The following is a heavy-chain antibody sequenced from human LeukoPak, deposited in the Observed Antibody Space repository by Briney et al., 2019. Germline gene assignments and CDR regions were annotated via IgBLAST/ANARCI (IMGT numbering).Heavy chain of an antibody. D-gene: IGHD2-2*01. CDR2: IYPGDSDT. CDR3: ARQSPYCSSTSCYFDY. V-gene: IGHV5-51*01. J-gene: IGHJ4*02. CDR1: GYSFTSYW. Sequence: GESLQISCKGSGYSFTSYWIGWVRQMPGKGLEWMGIIYPGDSDTRYSPSFQGQVTISADKSISTAYLQWSSLKASDTAMYYCARQSPYCSSTSCYFDYWGQGTLVTVSS.